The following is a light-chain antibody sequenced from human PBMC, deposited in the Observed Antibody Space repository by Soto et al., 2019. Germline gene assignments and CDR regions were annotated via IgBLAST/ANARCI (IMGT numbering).Light chain of an antibody. J-gene: IGLJ3*02. Sequence: QSALTQPASVSGSPGQSITIACTGTSSDVGGYNYVSWYQQHPCKAPKLMIYDVSNRPSGVSNRFSGSKSGNTASLNISGLQAEDEADYYCSSYTSSSTLNWVFGGGTTLTVL. V-gene: IGLV2-14*01. CDR1: SSDVGGYNY. CDR3: SSYTSSSTLNWV. CDR2: DVS.